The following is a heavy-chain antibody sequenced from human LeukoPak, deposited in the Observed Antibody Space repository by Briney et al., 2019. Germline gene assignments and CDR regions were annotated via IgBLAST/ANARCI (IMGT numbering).Heavy chain of an antibody. Sequence: ASVKVSCKVSGYTLTELSMHWVRQAPGKGLEWMGGFDPEDGETIYAQKFQGRVTITADESTSTAYMELSSLRSEDTAVYYCRYYYDSSGYFTLDYWGQGTLVTVSS. CDR2: FDPEDGET. CDR1: GYTLTELS. J-gene: IGHJ4*02. D-gene: IGHD3-22*01. V-gene: IGHV1-24*01. CDR3: RYYYDSSGYFTLDY.